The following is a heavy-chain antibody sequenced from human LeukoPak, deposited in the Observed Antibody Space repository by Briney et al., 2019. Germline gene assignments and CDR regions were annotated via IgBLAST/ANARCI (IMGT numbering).Heavy chain of an antibody. J-gene: IGHJ3*02. CDR3: ARWSGSSGWYGAFDI. D-gene: IGHD6-19*01. Sequence: GESLKISCKGSGYSFTTYWIGWVRQMPGKGLEWVGIIYPGGSDTRYSPSFQVQVTISADKSISTAYLQWSSLKASDTAMYFCARWSGSSGWYGAFDIWGPGTMVTVSS. V-gene: IGHV5-51*01. CDR2: IYPGGSDT. CDR1: GYSFTTYW.